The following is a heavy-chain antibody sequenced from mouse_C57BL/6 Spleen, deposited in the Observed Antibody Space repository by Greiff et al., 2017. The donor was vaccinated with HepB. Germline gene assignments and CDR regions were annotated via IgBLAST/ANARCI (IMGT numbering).Heavy chain of an antibody. CDR2: IDPSDSYT. Sequence: VKLQQPGAELVRPGTSVKLSCKASGYTFTSYWMHWVKQRPGQGLEWIGVIDPSDSYTNYNQKFKGKATLTVDTSSSTAYMQLSSLTSEDSAVYYCAKRGDSYYSNYFDYWGQGTTLTVSS. CDR1: GYTFTSYW. J-gene: IGHJ2*01. V-gene: IGHV1-59*01. D-gene: IGHD2-5*01. CDR3: AKRGDSYYSNYFDY.